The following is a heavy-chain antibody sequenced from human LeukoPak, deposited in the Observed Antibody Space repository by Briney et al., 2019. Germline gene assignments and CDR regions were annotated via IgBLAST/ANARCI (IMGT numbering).Heavy chain of an antibody. J-gene: IGHJ3*02. CDR2: ISGSGGST. CDR1: GFTVSNNH. V-gene: IGHV3-23*01. D-gene: IGHD6-13*01. Sequence: GGSLRLSCVASGFTVSNNHVSWVRQAPGKGLEWVSAISGSGGSTYYADPVKGRFTISRDNSKNTLYLQMNSLRAEDTAVYYCAKDRGSSSWYRDAFDIWGQGTMVTVSS. CDR3: AKDRGSSSWYRDAFDI.